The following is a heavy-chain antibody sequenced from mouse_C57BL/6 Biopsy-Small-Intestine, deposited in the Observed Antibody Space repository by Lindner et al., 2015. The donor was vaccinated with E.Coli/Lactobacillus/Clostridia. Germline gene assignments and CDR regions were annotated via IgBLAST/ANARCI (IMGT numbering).Heavy chain of an antibody. CDR2: INPNNGGS. CDR1: GYTFTDYN. Sequence: VQLQESGPELVKPGASVKMSCKASGYTFTDYNMHWVKQSHGKSLEWIGYINPNNGGSSYNQKFKGKATLTVNKSSSTAYMEFRSLTSEDSAVYYCAGYGYDFDYWGQGTTLTVSS. V-gene: IGHV1-22*01. CDR3: AGYGYDFDY. J-gene: IGHJ2*01. D-gene: IGHD2-2*01.